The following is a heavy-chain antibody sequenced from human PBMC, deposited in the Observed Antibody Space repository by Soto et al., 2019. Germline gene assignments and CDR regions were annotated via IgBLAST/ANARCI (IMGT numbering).Heavy chain of an antibody. CDR1: GGSISSGGYY. Sequence: QVQLQESGPGLVKPSQTLSLTCTVSGGSISSGGYYWSWIRQHPGKGREWIAYIDYSGSTYYNPSLKSRVTRSVDTSKNQFSLKLSSVTAADTAVYYCARRIVATIYSFDYWGQGTLVTVSS. J-gene: IGHJ4*02. CDR3: ARRIVATIYSFDY. V-gene: IGHV4-31*03. CDR2: IDYSGST. D-gene: IGHD5-12*01.